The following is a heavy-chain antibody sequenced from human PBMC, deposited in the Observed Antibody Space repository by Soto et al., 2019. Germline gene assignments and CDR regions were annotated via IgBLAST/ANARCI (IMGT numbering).Heavy chain of an antibody. CDR3: AKEWVYDSSGWSFDY. J-gene: IGHJ4*02. Sequence: QVQLVESGGGVVQPGRSLRLSCAASGFTFSSNGMHWVRQAPGKGLEWVAVISSDGSNKYYADSVKGRFTISRDNSKNTLYLQRNSLRAEDTAVYYCAKEWVYDSSGWSFDYWGQGTPVTVSS. D-gene: IGHD3-22*01. CDR2: ISSDGSNK. CDR1: GFTFSSNG. V-gene: IGHV3-30*18.